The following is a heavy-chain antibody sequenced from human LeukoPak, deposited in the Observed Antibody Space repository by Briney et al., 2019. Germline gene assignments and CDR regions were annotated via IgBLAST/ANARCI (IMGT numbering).Heavy chain of an antibody. CDR3: ARGPQFCSGGSCYGYYFDY. CDR1: GFTFSSYS. J-gene: IGHJ4*02. D-gene: IGHD2-15*01. CDR2: ISSSGSYI. V-gene: IGHV3-21*01. Sequence: GGSLRLSCAASGFTFSSYSMNWVRQPPGKGLEWVSSISSSGSYIYYADAVKGRFSISRDSAKNSLYLQMNSLRAEDTAVYYCARGPQFCSGGSCYGYYFDYWGQGTLVTVSS.